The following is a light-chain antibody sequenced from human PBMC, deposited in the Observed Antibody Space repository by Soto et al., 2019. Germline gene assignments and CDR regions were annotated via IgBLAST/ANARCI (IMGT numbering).Light chain of an antibody. V-gene: IGKV3-15*01. CDR2: GAS. CDR1: QSVSSN. CDR3: QQYGSSPRT. Sequence: EIVMTQSPATLSVSPGERATLSCRASQSVSSNLAWYQQKPGQAPRLLIYGASTRATGITARFSGSGSGTDFTLTISRLEPEDFAVYYCQQYGSSPRTFGQGTKV. J-gene: IGKJ1*01.